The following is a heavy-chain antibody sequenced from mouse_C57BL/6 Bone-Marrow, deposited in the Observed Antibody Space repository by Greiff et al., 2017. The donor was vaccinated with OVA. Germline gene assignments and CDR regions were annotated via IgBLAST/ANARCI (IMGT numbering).Heavy chain of an antibody. D-gene: IGHD1-1*01. CDR3: ARHGSTYWYFDV. CDR1: GFTFSDYG. V-gene: IGHV5-15*01. CDR2: ISNLAYSI. Sequence: EVMLVESGGGLVQPGGSLKLSCAASGFTFSDYGMAWVRQAPRKGPEWVAFISNLAYSIYYAATVTGRFTISRENAKNTLYLEMSSLRSEDTAMYYCARHGSTYWYFDVWGTGTTVTVSS. J-gene: IGHJ1*03.